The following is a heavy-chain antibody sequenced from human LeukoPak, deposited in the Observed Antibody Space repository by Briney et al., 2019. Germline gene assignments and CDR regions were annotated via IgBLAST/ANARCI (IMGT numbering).Heavy chain of an antibody. D-gene: IGHD3-16*01. CDR2: IYSGGST. V-gene: IGHV3-53*04. CDR1: GFTFSAYA. Sequence: GGSLRLSCEASGFTFSAYAMTWVRQAPGKGLEWVSIIYSGGSTYYADSVKGRFTISRHNSKNTLYLQMNSLRAEDTAVYYCAREVGGSAFDIWGQGTMVTVSS. J-gene: IGHJ3*02. CDR3: AREVGGSAFDI.